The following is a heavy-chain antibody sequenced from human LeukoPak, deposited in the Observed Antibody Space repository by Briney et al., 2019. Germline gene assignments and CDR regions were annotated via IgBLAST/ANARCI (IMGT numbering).Heavy chain of an antibody. Sequence: SVKVSCKASGGTFSSYGISWVRQAPGQGLEWMGGIIPIFDTTNYARKFQGRVTITADESTSTAYMELSSLRSEDTAVYYCAPLNWFDPWGQGTLVTVSS. CDR1: GGTFSSYG. CDR2: IIPIFDTT. CDR3: APLNWFDP. V-gene: IGHV1-69*13. J-gene: IGHJ5*02.